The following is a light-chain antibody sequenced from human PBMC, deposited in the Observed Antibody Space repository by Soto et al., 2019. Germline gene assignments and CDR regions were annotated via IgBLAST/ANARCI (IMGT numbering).Light chain of an antibody. Sequence: ENVLSQSPATLSLSPGERATLSCRASQSVSSYLAWYQQKPGQAPRLLIYDASNRATGIPARFSGSGSGTDFTLTISSLEPEDFAVYYCQQRSNWPIPFGQGTRLEI. CDR2: DAS. CDR3: QQRSNWPIP. V-gene: IGKV3-11*01. J-gene: IGKJ5*01. CDR1: QSVSSY.